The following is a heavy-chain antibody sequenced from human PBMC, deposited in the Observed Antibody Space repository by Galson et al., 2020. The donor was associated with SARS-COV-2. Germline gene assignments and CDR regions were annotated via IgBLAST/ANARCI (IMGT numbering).Heavy chain of an antibody. V-gene: IGHV1-18*01. CDR2: ISDYNGNT. Sequence: ASVKVSCKASGYTFTSYGISWVRQAPGQGLEWMGWISDYNGNTNSAQKFQGRVTMTEDTSTDTAYMELSSLRSEDTAVYYCRVVPAAIDYYYYGMDVWGQGTTVTVSS. J-gene: IGHJ6*02. CDR3: RVVPAAIDYYYYGMDV. D-gene: IGHD2-2*01. CDR1: GYTFTSYG.